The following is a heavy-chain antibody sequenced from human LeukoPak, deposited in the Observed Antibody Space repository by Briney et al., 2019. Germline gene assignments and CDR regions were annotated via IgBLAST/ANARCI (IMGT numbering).Heavy chain of an antibody. J-gene: IGHJ4*02. Sequence: PGGSLRLSCAASGFTFSSYGMHWVRQAPGKGLEWVAVISYDGSNKYFADSVKGRFTISRDNSKNTLYLQMNSLRAEDTAVYYCAKGEIEMATIFPFDYWGQGTLVTVSS. CDR3: AKGEIEMATIFPFDY. CDR2: ISYDGSNK. V-gene: IGHV3-30*18. CDR1: GFTFSSYG. D-gene: IGHD5-24*01.